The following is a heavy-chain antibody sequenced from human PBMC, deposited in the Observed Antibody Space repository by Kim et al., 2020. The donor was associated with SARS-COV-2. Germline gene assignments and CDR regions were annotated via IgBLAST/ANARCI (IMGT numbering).Heavy chain of an antibody. CDR1: GGSISGYY. J-gene: IGHJ4*01. Sequence: SETLSLTCTVSGGSISGYYWTWIRQRPGKGLELLGHIFYSGSTNYNPSLKSRVTMSVDTSKNQFSLKLSSVTAADTAVYYCARVPRACIGYSCREFYYWG. V-gene: IGHV4-59*08. CDR3: ARVPRACIGYSCREFYY. CDR2: IFYSGST. D-gene: IGHD2-15*01.